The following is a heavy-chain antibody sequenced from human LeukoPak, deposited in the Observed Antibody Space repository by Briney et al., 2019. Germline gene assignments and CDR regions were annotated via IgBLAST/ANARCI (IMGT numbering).Heavy chain of an antibody. J-gene: IGHJ5*02. Sequence: KTSETLSLTCTVSGCSFGTYYWSWIRQPPGKGLEWIGYINYSGTTNYNPSLKSRVTISVDTSKNQLSLKLSSVTAADTAVYYCARGTMMVGPWGQGTQVTVSS. CDR1: GCSFGTYY. CDR2: INYSGTT. D-gene: IGHD3-22*01. CDR3: ARGTMMVGP. V-gene: IGHV4-59*01.